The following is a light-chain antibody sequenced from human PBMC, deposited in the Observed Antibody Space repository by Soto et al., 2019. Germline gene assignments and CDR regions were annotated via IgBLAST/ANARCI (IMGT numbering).Light chain of an antibody. CDR2: GAS. V-gene: IGKV3-15*01. J-gene: IGKJ4*01. CDR3: QQYNNWPLT. Sequence: EIVMTQSPATLSVSPGERATLSCRASQSVGSNLAWYQQKPGQAPRLLIYGASTRATGIPARFSGSGSGTEFTLPISSLQSEDFAVYYCQQYNNWPLTFGGGTKVEIK. CDR1: QSVGSN.